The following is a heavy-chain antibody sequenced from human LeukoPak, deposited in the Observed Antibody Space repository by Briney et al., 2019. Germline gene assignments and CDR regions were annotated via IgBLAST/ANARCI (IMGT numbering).Heavy chain of an antibody. CDR3: ARDGGSGWYYH. CDR2: IRSKANSYAT. V-gene: IGHV3-73*01. J-gene: IGHJ5*02. CDR1: GFTFSGSA. D-gene: IGHD6-19*01. Sequence: PGGSLRLSCAASGFTFSGSAMHWVRQASGKGLEWVGRIRSKANSYATAYAASVKGRFTISRDDSKNTAYLQMNSLKTEDTAVYYCARDGGSGWYYHWGQGTLVTVSS.